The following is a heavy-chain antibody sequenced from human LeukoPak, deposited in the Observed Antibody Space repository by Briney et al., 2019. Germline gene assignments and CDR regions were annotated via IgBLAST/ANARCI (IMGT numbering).Heavy chain of an antibody. V-gene: IGHV3-30-3*01. CDR1: GFTFSDYY. Sequence: GGSLRLSCAASGFTFSDYYMSWIRQAPGKGLEWVAVISYDGSNKYYADSVKGRFTISRDNSKNTLYLQMNSLRAEDTAVYYCAREIGAFDIWGQGTMVTVSS. D-gene: IGHD2-21*01. CDR2: ISYDGSNK. J-gene: IGHJ3*02. CDR3: AREIGAFDI.